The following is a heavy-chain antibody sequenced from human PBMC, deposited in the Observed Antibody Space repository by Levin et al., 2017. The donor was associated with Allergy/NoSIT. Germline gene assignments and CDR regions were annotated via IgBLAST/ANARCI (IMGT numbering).Heavy chain of an antibody. D-gene: IGHD6-19*01. V-gene: IGHV5-51*01. CDR3: ARRVSSAWYYFDY. Sequence: NHGESLKISCKGSGYSFTSYWIGWVRQMPGKGLEWMGIIYPGDSDTTYSPSFQGQVTISADNSISTAYLRWSSLKASDTAMYYCARRVSSAWYYFDYWGQGTLVTVSS. J-gene: IGHJ4*02. CDR2: IYPGDSDT. CDR1: GYSFTSYW.